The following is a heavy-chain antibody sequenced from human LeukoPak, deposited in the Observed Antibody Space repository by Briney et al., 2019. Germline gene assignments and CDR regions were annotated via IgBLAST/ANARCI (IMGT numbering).Heavy chain of an antibody. Sequence: SETLSLTCAVYGGSFSGYYWSWIRQPPGKGLGWIGEINHSGSTNYNPSLKSRVTISVDTSKNQFSLKLSSVTAADTAVYYCAGRMLGIVVVPAAKENKNWFDPWGQGTLVTVSS. J-gene: IGHJ5*02. CDR3: AGRMLGIVVVPAAKENKNWFDP. CDR2: INHSGST. V-gene: IGHV4-34*01. CDR1: GGSFSGYY. D-gene: IGHD2-2*03.